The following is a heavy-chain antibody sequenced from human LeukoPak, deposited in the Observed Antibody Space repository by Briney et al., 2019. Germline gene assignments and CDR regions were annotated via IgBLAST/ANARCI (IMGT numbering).Heavy chain of an antibody. Sequence: QSGGSLRLSCAASGFTFSTYAMHWVRQAPGKGLEWVSAISGSGGSTYYADSVKGRFTISRDNSKNTLYLQMNSLRAEDTAVYYCARDPGYSYGYNWFDPWGQGTLVTVSS. CDR3: ARDPGYSYGYNWFDP. CDR2: ISGSGGST. J-gene: IGHJ5*02. V-gene: IGHV3-23*01. CDR1: GFTFSTYA. D-gene: IGHD5-18*01.